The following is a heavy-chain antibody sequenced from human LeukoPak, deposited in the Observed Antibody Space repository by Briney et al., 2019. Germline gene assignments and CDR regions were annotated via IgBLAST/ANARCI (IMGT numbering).Heavy chain of an antibody. J-gene: IGHJ5*02. CDR1: GGSISSSSYY. CDR2: IYYSGST. V-gene: IGHV4-39*01. Sequence: SETLSLTCTVSGGSISSSSYYWGWIRQPPGKGLEWIGSIYYSGSTYYNPSLNSRVTISVDTSKNQFSLKLSSVTAADTAVYYCAKVRGNWFDPWGQGTLVTVSS. CDR3: AKVRGNWFDP.